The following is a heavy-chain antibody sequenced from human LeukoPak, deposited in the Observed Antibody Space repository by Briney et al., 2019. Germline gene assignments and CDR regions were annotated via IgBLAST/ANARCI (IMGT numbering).Heavy chain of an antibody. Sequence: GESLKISCKGSGYSFTSYWIGWVRQMPGKGLEWMGIIYPGDSDTRYSPSFQGQVTISADKSISTAYLQWSSLKASDTAMYYCARGPRWYSGNYYFDYWGQGTLVTVSS. V-gene: IGHV5-51*01. CDR2: IYPGDSDT. J-gene: IGHJ4*02. CDR1: GYSFTSYW. D-gene: IGHD1-26*01. CDR3: ARGPRWYSGNYYFDY.